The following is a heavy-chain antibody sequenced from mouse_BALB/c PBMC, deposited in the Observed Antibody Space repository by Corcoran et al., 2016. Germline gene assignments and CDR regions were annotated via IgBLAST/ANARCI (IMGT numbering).Heavy chain of an antibody. CDR1: GYTFTNYG. D-gene: IGHD2-1*01. Sequence: QIQLVQSGPELKKPGETVKISCKASGYTFTNYGMNWVKQAPGKGLKWMGWINTYTGEPTYADDFKGRFAFSLETSASTAYLQINNLKNEDTATYFCARGPYGNHRLFDYWGQGTTLTVSS. CDR3: ARGPYGNHRLFDY. J-gene: IGHJ2*01. CDR2: INTYTGEP. V-gene: IGHV9-3-1*01.